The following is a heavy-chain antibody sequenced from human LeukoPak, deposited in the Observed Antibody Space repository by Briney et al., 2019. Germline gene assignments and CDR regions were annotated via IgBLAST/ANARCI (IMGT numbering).Heavy chain of an antibody. J-gene: IGHJ4*02. Sequence: PGGSLRLSCAASGFTVSSNYMGWVRQAPGKGLEWVSVIYSGGSTYYADSVKGRFTISRDNSKNTLYLQMNSLRVEDTALYYCAKDLGAGGGSCFNYWGQGTLVTVSS. D-gene: IGHD2-15*01. V-gene: IGHV3-53*01. CDR2: IYSGGST. CDR1: GFTVSSNY. CDR3: AKDLGAGGGSCFNY.